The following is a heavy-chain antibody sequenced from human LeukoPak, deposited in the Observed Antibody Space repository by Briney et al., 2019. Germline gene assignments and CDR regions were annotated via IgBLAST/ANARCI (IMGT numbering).Heavy chain of an antibody. CDR2: IYYSGST. V-gene: IGHV4-59*01. CDR3: ARVGAAAGTCFDY. J-gene: IGHJ4*02. Sequence: SETLSLTCTVSGGSISSYYWSWIRQPPGKGLEWIGYIYYSGSTNYNPPLKSRVTISVDTSKNQFSLKLSSVTAADTAVYYCARVGAAAGTCFDYRGQGTLVTVSS. CDR1: GGSISSYY. D-gene: IGHD6-13*01.